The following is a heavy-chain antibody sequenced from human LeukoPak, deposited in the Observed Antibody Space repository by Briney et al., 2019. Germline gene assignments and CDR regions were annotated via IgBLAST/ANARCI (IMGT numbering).Heavy chain of an antibody. Sequence: PGRSLRLSCAASGFTFDDYAMHWVRQAPGKGLEWVSGISWNSGSIGYADSVKGRFTISRDNAKNSLYLQMNSLRAEDTALYYCAKTLREYYDILAGTVFDYWGQGTLVTVS. CDR2: ISWNSGSI. V-gene: IGHV3-9*01. CDR1: GFTFDDYA. D-gene: IGHD3-9*01. CDR3: AKTLREYYDILAGTVFDY. J-gene: IGHJ4*02.